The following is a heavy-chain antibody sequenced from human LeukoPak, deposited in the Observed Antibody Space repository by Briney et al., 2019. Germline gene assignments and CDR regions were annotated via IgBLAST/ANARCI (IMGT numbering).Heavy chain of an antibody. D-gene: IGHD5-12*01. Sequence: GGSLRLSCAASGFTLSNYEMNWVRQAPGKGLEWVSYISSSGSTKYYADSVKGRFTISRDNAKNSLYLQMNSLRAEDTAVYYCARVARSSGYDEFDYWGQGTMVTVSS. CDR3: ARVARSSGYDEFDY. CDR1: GFTLSNYE. CDR2: ISSSGSTK. J-gene: IGHJ4*02. V-gene: IGHV3-48*03.